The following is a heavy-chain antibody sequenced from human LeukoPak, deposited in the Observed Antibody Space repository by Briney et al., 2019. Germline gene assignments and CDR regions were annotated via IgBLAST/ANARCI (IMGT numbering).Heavy chain of an antibody. CDR2: IYYSGST. Sequence: SETLSLTCNVSGYFISSSYYWGWIRQPPGKGLEWIGSIYYSGSTYYNPSLKSRVTISVDRSKNQFSLKLTSVTAADTAVYYCARGEISWAARRGSRYFDYWGQGTLVTVSS. D-gene: IGHD6-6*01. J-gene: IGHJ4*02. CDR1: GYFISSSYY. CDR3: ARGEISWAARRGSRYFDY. V-gene: IGHV4-38-2*02.